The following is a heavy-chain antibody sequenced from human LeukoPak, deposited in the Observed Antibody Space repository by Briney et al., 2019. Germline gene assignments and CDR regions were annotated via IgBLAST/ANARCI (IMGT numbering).Heavy chain of an antibody. V-gene: IGHV4-4*07. D-gene: IGHD3-22*01. J-gene: IGHJ4*02. CDR2: IYTSGST. Sequence: SETLSLTCTVSGGAISSYYWSWIRQPAGQGLEWIGRIYTSGSTSYNPSLKSRVTMSLDTSKNQFSLKLSSVTAPGTVAYYCASYGSGYFFDYWGQGTLVTVSS. CDR3: ASYGSGYFFDY. CDR1: GGAISSYY.